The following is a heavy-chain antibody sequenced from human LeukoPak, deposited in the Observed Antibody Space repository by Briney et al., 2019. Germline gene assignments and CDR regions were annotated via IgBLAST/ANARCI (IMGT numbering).Heavy chain of an antibody. Sequence: SETLSLTCALYGGSFSGYYWTWIRRPPGKGLEWIGEINHSGSTNYSPSLKSRVTISLDTFKNQFSLKLTSVTAADTAVYYCARGSRLTGTFDIWGQGTMVTVSS. J-gene: IGHJ3*02. V-gene: IGHV4-34*01. CDR3: ARGSRLTGTFDI. CDR1: GGSFSGYY. D-gene: IGHD3-9*01. CDR2: INHSGST.